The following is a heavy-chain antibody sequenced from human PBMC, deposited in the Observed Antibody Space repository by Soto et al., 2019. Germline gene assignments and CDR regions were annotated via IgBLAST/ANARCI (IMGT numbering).Heavy chain of an antibody. Sequence: QVQLVQSGAEVKKPGASVKVSCKASGYTFSTHGISWVRQVPGQGLEWMGWVRGDNGHRNYAQSLQGRVTMTTDTSTNTAYMELRSLRSDDTAGYYGARDLEYCRSGTCYREWCDPWGQGTLVTVSS. CDR1: GYTFSTHG. J-gene: IGHJ5*02. V-gene: IGHV1-18*01. D-gene: IGHD2-15*01. CDR3: ARDLEYCRSGTCYREWCDP. CDR2: VRGDNGHR.